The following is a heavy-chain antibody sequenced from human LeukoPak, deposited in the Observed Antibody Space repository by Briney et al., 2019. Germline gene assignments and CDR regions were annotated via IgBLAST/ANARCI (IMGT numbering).Heavy chain of an antibody. CDR1: GDSISSGDSY. CDR3: ARAGQYHYNSAGYFPDY. J-gene: IGHJ4*02. V-gene: IGHV4-30-4*01. Sequence: SQTLSLTCAVSGDSISSGDSYWSWIRQPPGKGLEWIGSFYYSGSTYYNPSLKSRVTISVDTSKNEFSLKLSSVTAADTAVYYCARAGQYHYNSAGYFPDYWGQGTLVTVSS. D-gene: IGHD3-22*01. CDR2: FYYSGST.